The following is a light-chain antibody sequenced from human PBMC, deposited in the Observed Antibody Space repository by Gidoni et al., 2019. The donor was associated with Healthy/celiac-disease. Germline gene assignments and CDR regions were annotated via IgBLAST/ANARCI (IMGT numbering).Light chain of an antibody. V-gene: IGKV1-39*01. J-gene: IGKJ1*01. CDR2: AAA. Sequence: DIQMTQYPSSLSASVGDRVTITCRASQSISSYLDWYQQKPGQAHNLLIYAAARLQRGVPSRFSGSGFGKDCTLNISSLQPEDFATDYCQQRYSTPHTFGQGTKVEIK. CDR1: QSISSY. CDR3: QQRYSTPHT.